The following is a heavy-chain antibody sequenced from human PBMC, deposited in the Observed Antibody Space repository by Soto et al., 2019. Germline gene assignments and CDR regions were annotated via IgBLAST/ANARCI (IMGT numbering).Heavy chain of an antibody. D-gene: IGHD5-12*01. Sequence: ASVKVSCKASGYTFTSYAMHWVRQAPGQRLEWMGWINAGNGNTKYSQKFQGRVTITRDTSASTAYMELSSLRSEGTAVYYCARSRDGYNLMDYWGQGTLVTVSS. J-gene: IGHJ4*02. V-gene: IGHV1-3*01. CDR3: ARSRDGYNLMDY. CDR2: INAGNGNT. CDR1: GYTFTSYA.